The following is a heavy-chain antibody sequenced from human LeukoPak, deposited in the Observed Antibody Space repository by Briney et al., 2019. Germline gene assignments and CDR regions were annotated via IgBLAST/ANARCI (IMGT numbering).Heavy chain of an antibody. V-gene: IGHV5-51*01. CDR1: GYIFTHYW. CDR3: ARRRSSTSDAVDI. Sequence: GESLKISCKGSGYIFTHYWIGWVRQMPGKGLEWMGIINPADADTRYSPSFQGQVLISADKSISTAYLHWGSPKASDTAMYFCARRRSSTSDAVDIWGQGTMVTVS. CDR2: INPADADT. J-gene: IGHJ3*02.